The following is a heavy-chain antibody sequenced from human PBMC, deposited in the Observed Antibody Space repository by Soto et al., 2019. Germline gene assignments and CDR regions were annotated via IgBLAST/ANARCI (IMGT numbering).Heavy chain of an antibody. V-gene: IGHV3-21*01. J-gene: IGHJ6*03. D-gene: IGHD6-19*01. CDR3: ARAVGGGYDYMDV. Sequence: EVQLVESGGGLVKPGGSLRLSCAASGFTLSSYSMNWVRQAPGKGLEWVSSISSSSRSIHYADSVKGRFTISRDNAGNSLYLQMNSLRAEDTALYYWARAVGGGYDYMDVWGKGTTVTVSS. CDR2: ISSSSRSI. CDR1: GFTLSSYS.